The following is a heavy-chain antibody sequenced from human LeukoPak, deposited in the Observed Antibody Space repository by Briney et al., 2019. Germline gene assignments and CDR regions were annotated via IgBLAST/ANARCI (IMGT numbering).Heavy chain of an antibody. J-gene: IGHJ4*02. CDR2: ISSSGGTA. CDR1: GFTFSAYA. Sequence: PGGSLRLSCAGSGFTFSAYAMSWVRQSPGKGLEWVSTISSSGGTAYYADSVKGRFTISGDSTKNTLRLQMNSLRAEDAALYYCARAPGIGWPYFFEYWGQGTLVTVSS. D-gene: IGHD6-19*01. CDR3: ARAPGIGWPYFFEY. V-gene: IGHV3-23*01.